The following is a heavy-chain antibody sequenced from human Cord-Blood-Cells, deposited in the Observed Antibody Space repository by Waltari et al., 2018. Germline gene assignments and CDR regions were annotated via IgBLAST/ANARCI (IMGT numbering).Heavy chain of an antibody. D-gene: IGHD6-13*01. CDR1: GFSLSTSGMC. CDR2: IDWDDDK. CDR3: ARIPQYSSSWFFDY. Sequence: QVTLRESGPALVKPTQTLTPTCTFSGFSLSTSGMCVSWIRQPPGKALEWLALIDWDDDKYYSTSLKTRLTISKDTSKNQVVLTMTNMDPVDTATYYCARIPQYSSSWFFDYWGQGTLVTVSS. V-gene: IGHV2-70*01. J-gene: IGHJ4*02.